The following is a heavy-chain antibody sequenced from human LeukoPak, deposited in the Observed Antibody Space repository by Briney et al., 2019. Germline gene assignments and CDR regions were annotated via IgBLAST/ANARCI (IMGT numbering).Heavy chain of an antibody. CDR1: GFTFTSYW. CDR2: IKQDGSEK. Sequence: PGGSLRLSCAASGFTFTSYWMGWVRQAPGKGLEWVANIKQDGSEKYYVDSVKGRFTISRDNAKNSLYLQINSLRAEDTAVYYCARDRAAARYWGQGTLVTVSS. J-gene: IGHJ4*02. D-gene: IGHD2-2*01. V-gene: IGHV3-7*01. CDR3: ARDRAAARY.